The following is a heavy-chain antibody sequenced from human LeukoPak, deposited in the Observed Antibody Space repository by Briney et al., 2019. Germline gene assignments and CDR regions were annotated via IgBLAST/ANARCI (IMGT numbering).Heavy chain of an antibody. CDR1: GGSFSGYY. V-gene: IGHV4-34*01. Sequence: SETLSLTCAVYGGSFSGYYWSWIRQPPGKGLEWIGEINHSGSTNYNPSLKSRVTMSVDTSKNQFSLKLSSVTAADTAVYYCASDFLHYYGSGSYSYWGQGTLVTVSS. D-gene: IGHD3-10*01. CDR3: ASDFLHYYGSGSYSY. CDR2: INHSGST. J-gene: IGHJ4*02.